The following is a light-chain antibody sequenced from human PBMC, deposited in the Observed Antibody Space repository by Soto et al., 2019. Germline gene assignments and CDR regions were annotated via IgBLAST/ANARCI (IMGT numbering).Light chain of an antibody. J-gene: IGKJ3*01. Sequence: DIQMTQSPSSLSASVGDRVTITCRASQGISNYLAWYQQKPGKVPKLLIYAASTLQSGVPSRFSCSGSGTEFTLTISSLQPEDVATYYCQKYNSAPRTFGPGTKVDIK. CDR3: QKYNSAPRT. V-gene: IGKV1-27*01. CDR1: QGISNY. CDR2: AAS.